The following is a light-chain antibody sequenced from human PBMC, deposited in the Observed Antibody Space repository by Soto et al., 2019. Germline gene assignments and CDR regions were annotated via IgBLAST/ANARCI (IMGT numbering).Light chain of an antibody. Sequence: VVLTQSPGTLSLSPGQRATLSCRASQVLSSNYLAWYQQRPGQAPRLLIYDVFSRATGIPDRFSGSGSGSDSLLTSRRREPEDSGVNYGQQYFSSDRTFGGGTRVE. CDR3: QQYFSSDRT. CDR1: QVLSSNY. V-gene: IGKV3-20*01. CDR2: DVF. J-gene: IGKJ4*01.